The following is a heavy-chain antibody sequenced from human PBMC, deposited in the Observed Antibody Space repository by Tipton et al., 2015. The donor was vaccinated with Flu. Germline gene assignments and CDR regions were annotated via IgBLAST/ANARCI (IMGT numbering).Heavy chain of an antibody. Sequence: SLRLSCAASGFTFSSYAMSWVRQAPGKGLEWVSAISGSGGSTYYADSVKGRFTISRDNSKNTLYLQMNSLRAEDTAVYYCAKVWEEVYAIEPSDTAMVNFDYWGQGTLVTVSS. CDR1: GFTFSSYA. V-gene: IGHV3-23*01. CDR3: AKVWEEVYAIEPSDTAMVNFDY. J-gene: IGHJ4*02. CDR2: ISGSGGST. D-gene: IGHD5-18*01.